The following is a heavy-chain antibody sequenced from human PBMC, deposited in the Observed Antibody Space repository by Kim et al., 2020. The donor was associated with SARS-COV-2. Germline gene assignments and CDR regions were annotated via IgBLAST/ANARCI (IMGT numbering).Heavy chain of an antibody. J-gene: IGHJ4*02. D-gene: IGHD6-19*01. V-gene: IGHV3-23*01. CDR3: AKDHESSGWPTFDY. Sequence: YADHGKGRLTVSIDNAKNTLYLQRDNLRVEDTALYYCAKDHESSGWPTFDYWGQGTQVTVSS.